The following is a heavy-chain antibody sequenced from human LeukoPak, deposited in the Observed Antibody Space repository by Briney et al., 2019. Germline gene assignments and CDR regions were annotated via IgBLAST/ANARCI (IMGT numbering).Heavy chain of an antibody. CDR1: GGSFSGYY. Sequence: KASETLSLTCAVYGGSFSGYYWSWIRQPPGKGLEWIGEINHSGSTNYNPSLKSRVTISVDTSKNQFSLKLSSVTAADTAVYYCARRKRATMIVVVITSLGGGWFDPWGQGTLVTVSS. CDR3: ARRKRATMIVVVITSLGGGWFDP. J-gene: IGHJ5*02. CDR2: INHSGST. D-gene: IGHD3-22*01. V-gene: IGHV4-34*01.